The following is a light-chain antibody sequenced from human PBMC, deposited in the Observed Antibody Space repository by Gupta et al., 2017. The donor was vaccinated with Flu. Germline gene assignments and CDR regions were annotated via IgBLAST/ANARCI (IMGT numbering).Light chain of an antibody. CDR1: QSVKGA. CDR2: DAS. V-gene: IGKV3-11*01. Sequence: EVVLTQSPATLSLSPGERATLSCRASQSVKGALAWYQQKPGQAPRLLVYDASNRAAGIPVKFSGSGSGTDFTLTISNLEPEDFAVYYCQQRADWPPTFGGGTKVEIK. CDR3: QQRADWPPT. J-gene: IGKJ4*01.